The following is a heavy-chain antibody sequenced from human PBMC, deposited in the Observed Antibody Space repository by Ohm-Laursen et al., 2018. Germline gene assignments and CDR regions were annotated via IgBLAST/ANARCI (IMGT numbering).Heavy chain of an antibody. CDR2: INPNSGDS. D-gene: IGHD1-26*01. CDR3: ARVLHDYYYFYGMDV. Sequence: ASVKVSCKASGYTFTGYYMHWVRQAPGQGLEWMGWINPNSGDSKYAQKFQGRVTMTRDTSISTAYMELSRLRSDDTAVYYCARVLHDYYYFYGMDVWGQGTTVTVSS. CDR1: GYTFTGYY. J-gene: IGHJ6*02. V-gene: IGHV1-2*02.